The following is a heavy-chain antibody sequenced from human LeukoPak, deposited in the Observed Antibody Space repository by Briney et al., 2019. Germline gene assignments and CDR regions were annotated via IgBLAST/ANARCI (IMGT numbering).Heavy chain of an antibody. V-gene: IGHV1-69*06. CDR1: GGSFNSYV. J-gene: IGHJ4*02. Sequence: SVNVSCKASGGSFNSYVISWVRQAPGQGLEWMGKIIPSFSTTNYAQKFQGRVSITADKSTGTAYMELSSLTSEDTAVYYCASNYDTTGYNYDINFWGQGTLVSVSS. CDR3: ASNYDTTGYNYDINF. D-gene: IGHD3-22*01. CDR2: IIPSFSTT.